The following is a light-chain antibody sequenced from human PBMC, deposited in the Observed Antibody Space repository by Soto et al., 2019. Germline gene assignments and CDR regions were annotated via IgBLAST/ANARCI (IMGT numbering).Light chain of an antibody. CDR1: QSGNSNY. CDR3: QQYDKSPWT. J-gene: IGKJ1*01. V-gene: IGKV3-20*01. CDR2: ITS. Sequence: EIVLTQSPGTPSLSPGEGATLSCRASQSGNSNYLAWFQQKPGQAPRLLIYITSNRATGIPYRFSGSGSGTDFTLTISRLEPEDFVVYYCQQYDKSPWTFGQGTKVEIK.